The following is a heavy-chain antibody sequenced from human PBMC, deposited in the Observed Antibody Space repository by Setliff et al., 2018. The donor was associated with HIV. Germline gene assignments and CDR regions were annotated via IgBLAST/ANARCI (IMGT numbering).Heavy chain of an antibody. J-gene: IGHJ6*03. CDR3: ARVPVSNYYYYMDV. V-gene: IGHV1-2*02. Sequence: ASVKVSCKASGYTFIDYFIHWVRQAPGQGLEWMAYINPNSGDSKTAQKFQGRVTVTRDTSIATAYMELSSLTSGDTAVYHCARVPVSNYYYYMDVWGKGTTVTVSS. CDR2: INPNSGDS. CDR1: GYTFIDYF.